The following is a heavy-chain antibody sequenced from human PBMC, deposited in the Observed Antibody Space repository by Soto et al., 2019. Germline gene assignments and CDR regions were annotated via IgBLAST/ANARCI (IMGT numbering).Heavy chain of an antibody. CDR1: GGSITTGGTY. V-gene: IGHV4-31*03. CDR3: ASGTFTTISFDF. D-gene: IGHD3-22*01. Sequence: SDTLSLTCSVSGGSITTGGTYWSWARLLPGKGLQWVGYIYYTGAAYYNPALKSRVTISLDTSENRFSLKLTSVTAADTAVYYGASGTFTTISFDFWGHGTQVTV. CDR2: IYYTGAA. J-gene: IGHJ4*01.